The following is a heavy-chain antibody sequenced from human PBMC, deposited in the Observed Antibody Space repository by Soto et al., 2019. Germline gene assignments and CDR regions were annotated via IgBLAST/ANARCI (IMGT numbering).Heavy chain of an antibody. V-gene: IGHV3-30*18. CDR1: GFTFSSYG. Sequence: GGSLRLSCAASGFTFSSYGMHWVRQAPGKGLEWVAVISYDGSNKYYADSVKGRFTISRDNSKNTLYLQMNSLRAEDTAVYYCAKDRGIQLWSWNYYYYYGMDVWGQGTTVTVSS. CDR2: ISYDGSNK. J-gene: IGHJ6*02. CDR3: AKDRGIQLWSWNYYYYYGMDV. D-gene: IGHD5-18*01.